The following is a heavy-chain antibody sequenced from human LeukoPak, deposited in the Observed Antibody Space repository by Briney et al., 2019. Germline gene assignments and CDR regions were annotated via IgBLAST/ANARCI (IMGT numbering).Heavy chain of an antibody. D-gene: IGHD3-16*02. Sequence: SETLSLTCTVSVGSISSGGYYWSSIRQHPGKGLEWIGYIYYSGSTYYNPSLKSRVTISVDTSKNQFSLKLSSVTAADTAVYYCARGRRGSYRYFWFDAWGQGTLVTVSS. CDR3: ARGRRGSYRYFWFDA. V-gene: IGHV4-31*03. J-gene: IGHJ5*02. CDR1: VGSISSGGYY. CDR2: IYYSGST.